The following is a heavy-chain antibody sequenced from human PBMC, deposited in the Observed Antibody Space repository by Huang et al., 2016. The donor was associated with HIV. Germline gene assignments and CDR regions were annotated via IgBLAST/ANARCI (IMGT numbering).Heavy chain of an antibody. V-gene: IGHV3-49*03. CDR3: SPSGNDYYYFYMDV. Sequence: VESGGAVIQPGQFLRLSCGGSGFVFNDYTINWFRHAPGKGLEWISFIRSKSFGGTSKYAPSVKDRFSVSRDEARNIAYLQMDNPTVDDTAVYFCSPSGNDYYYFYMDVWGKGTSVIVSS. J-gene: IGHJ6*03. D-gene: IGHD6-25*01. CDR1: GFVFNDYT. CDR2: IRSKSFGGTS.